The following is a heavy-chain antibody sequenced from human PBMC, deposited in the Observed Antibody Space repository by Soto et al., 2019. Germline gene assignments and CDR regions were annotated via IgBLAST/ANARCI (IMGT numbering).Heavy chain of an antibody. D-gene: IGHD2-15*01. V-gene: IGHV3-30*03. CDR2: LANDGSYQ. J-gene: IGHJ4*02. CDR3: ARSIGGSSYYPPDY. CDR1: GLPFSGYG. Sequence: QVQLVESGGGVVQPGGSLSLPCAPPGLPFSGYGLHWVRKSPGEGREWVAILANDGSYQYYAESVKGRFTISRDNSKNTLYLQMDSLRPEDTAVYYCARSIGGSSYYPPDYWGQGTLVTVSS.